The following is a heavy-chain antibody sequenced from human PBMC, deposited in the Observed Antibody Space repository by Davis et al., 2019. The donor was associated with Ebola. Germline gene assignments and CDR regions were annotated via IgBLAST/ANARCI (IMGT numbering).Heavy chain of an antibody. CDR2: ISGSGGST. Sequence: GESLKISCAASGFPFDEYAMHWVRQAPGKGLEWVSAISGSGGSTYYADSVKGRFTISRDNSKNTLYLQMNSLRAEDTAVYYCAKGYSSSWYWWFDPWGQGTLVTVSS. CDR3: AKGYSSSWYWWFDP. CDR1: GFPFDEYA. D-gene: IGHD6-13*01. V-gene: IGHV3-23*01. J-gene: IGHJ5*02.